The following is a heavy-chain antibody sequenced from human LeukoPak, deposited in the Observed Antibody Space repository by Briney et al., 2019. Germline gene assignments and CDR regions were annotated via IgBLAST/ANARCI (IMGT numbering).Heavy chain of an antibody. J-gene: IGHJ4*02. CDR3: ASLGGAYGGNFV. Sequence: SQTLSLTCAISGDSVSSNSAAWNWIRQSPSRGLEWLGRTYYGSKWYNDYAVSVKSRITINPDTSKNQFSLQMNSVTPEDTAVYYFASLGGAYGGNFVWSQGTLVTVSS. D-gene: IGHD4-23*01. V-gene: IGHV6-1*01. CDR2: TYYGSKWYN. CDR1: GDSVSSNSAA.